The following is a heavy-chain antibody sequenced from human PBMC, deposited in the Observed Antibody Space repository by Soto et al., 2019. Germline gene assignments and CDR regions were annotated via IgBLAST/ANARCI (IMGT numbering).Heavy chain of an antibody. CDR3: ARVGIADRLDAFDM. CDR1: GFNFRTYW. CDR2: INQDGSEK. V-gene: IGHV3-7*01. D-gene: IGHD6-6*01. J-gene: IGHJ3*02. Sequence: PGGSLRLSCAASGFNFRTYWVIWVRQAPGKGLEWVANINQDGSEKNYVDSAKGRFTISRDNAKNSLYLQMSSLRVEDTAVFYCARVGIADRLDAFDMWGQGTMVTVSS.